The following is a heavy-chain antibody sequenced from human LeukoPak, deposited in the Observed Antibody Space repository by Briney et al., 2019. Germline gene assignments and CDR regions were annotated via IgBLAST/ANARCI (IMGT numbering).Heavy chain of an antibody. CDR1: GFNFSTYS. CDR3: ARDYDFWSGYYTGSGWFDP. V-gene: IGHV3-21*01. J-gene: IGHJ5*02. Sequence: PGGSLRLSCAASGFNFSTYSMNWVRQAPGKGLEWVSSISSSGSYIYYADSVKGRFTISRDNAKNSLYLQMNSLRAEDTAVYYCARDYDFWSGYYTGSGWFDPWGQGTLVTVSS. CDR2: ISSSGSYI. D-gene: IGHD3-3*01.